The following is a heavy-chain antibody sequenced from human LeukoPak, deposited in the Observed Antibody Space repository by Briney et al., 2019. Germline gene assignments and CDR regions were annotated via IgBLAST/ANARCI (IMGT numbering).Heavy chain of an antibody. J-gene: IGHJ5*02. CDR1: GYTFTDYY. Sequence: ASVKVSCKASGYTFTDYYIHWVRQAPGQGLEWVGWINPFTGDTKYGRLFQGRVTMTRDTSISTAYMDLNGLRSDDTAVYYCARGKGHIVVVTAIKFDPWGQGTLVTVSS. D-gene: IGHD2-21*02. CDR3: ARGKGHIVVVTAIKFDP. CDR2: INPFTGDT. V-gene: IGHV1-2*02.